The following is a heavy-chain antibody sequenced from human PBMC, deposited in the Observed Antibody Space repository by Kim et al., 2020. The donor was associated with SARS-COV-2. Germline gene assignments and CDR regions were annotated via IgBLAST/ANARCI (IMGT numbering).Heavy chain of an antibody. V-gene: IGHV4-34*01. D-gene: IGHD3-9*01. J-gene: IGHJ6*02. CDR3: ARLRGGYILTGYYPRGMDV. Sequence: KRRVTISVDTSKNQFSLKLSSVTAADTDVYYCARLRGGYILTGYYPRGMDVWGQGTTVTVSS.